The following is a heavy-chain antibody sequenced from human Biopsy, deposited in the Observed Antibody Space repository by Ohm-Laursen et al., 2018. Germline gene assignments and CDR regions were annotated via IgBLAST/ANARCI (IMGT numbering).Heavy chain of an antibody. CDR2: ISYSGNT. Sequence: TLSLTCPVSSGSISSYYWSWIRQPPGKGLEWIGYISYSGNTNYNPSLKSRVTMSVDTSKNQFSLKVYSVTAADTAIYYCATTTMDTSGWYGNYFDSWGQGALVTVSS. J-gene: IGHJ4*02. D-gene: IGHD6-19*01. CDR1: SGSISSYY. V-gene: IGHV4-59*08. CDR3: ATTTMDTSGWYGNYFDS.